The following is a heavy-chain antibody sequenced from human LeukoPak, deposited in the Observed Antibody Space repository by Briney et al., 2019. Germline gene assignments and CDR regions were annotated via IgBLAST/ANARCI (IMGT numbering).Heavy chain of an antibody. CDR2: INPNSGGT. V-gene: IGHV1-2*02. Sequence: ASVKVSCKASGYTFTGYYMHWVRQAPGQGLEWMGWINPNSGGTNYAQKFQGRVTMTRDTSISTAYVELSSVTAADTAVYYCARHVRGAPLDWFDPWGQGTLVTVSS. CDR1: GYTFTGYY. D-gene: IGHD3-10*02. CDR3: ARHVRGAPLDWFDP. J-gene: IGHJ5*02.